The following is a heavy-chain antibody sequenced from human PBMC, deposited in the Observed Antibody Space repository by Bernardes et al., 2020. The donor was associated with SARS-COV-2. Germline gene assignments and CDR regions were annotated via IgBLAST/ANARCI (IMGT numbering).Heavy chain of an antibody. V-gene: IGHV4-39*01. D-gene: IGHD3-16*01. Sequence: SETLSLTCTVSGGSISSGIYYWGWIRQPPGKGLEWIGNIYFGGSTYYNPSLKSRVTISLDTSKNQFSLKLSSVTAADTAVYYCARHDLGEFYFDYWGQGTLVTVSS. CDR2: IYFGGST. CDR3: ARHDLGEFYFDY. J-gene: IGHJ4*02. CDR1: GGSISSGIYY.